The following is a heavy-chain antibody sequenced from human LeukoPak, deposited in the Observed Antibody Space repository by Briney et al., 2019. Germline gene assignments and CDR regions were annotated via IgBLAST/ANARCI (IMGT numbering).Heavy chain of an antibody. CDR2: ISYDGKVT. Sequence: GALILSCAASGFTFSNFGMHWVLQAPGKGLEGMAVISYDGKVTYYADSVKGRFTISRDNSKNTLYLQMTSLRGEDTALYYCAKERDYRVSTSCDYWGQGTQVTVSS. J-gene: IGHJ4*02. CDR3: AKERDYRVSTSCDY. V-gene: IGHV3-30*18. CDR1: GFTFSNFG. D-gene: IGHD3-10*01.